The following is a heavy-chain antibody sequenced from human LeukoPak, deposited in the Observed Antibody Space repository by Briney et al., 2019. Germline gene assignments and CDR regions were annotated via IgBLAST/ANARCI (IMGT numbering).Heavy chain of an antibody. CDR3: AKVGDYGDYDYYYYGMDV. CDR1: GFTFSSYG. V-gene: IGHV3-30*18. CDR2: ISYDGSNK. D-gene: IGHD4-17*01. Sequence: GGSLRLSCAASGFTFSSYGMHWVRQAPGKGLEWVAVISYDGSNKYYADSVKGRFTISRDNSKNTLYLQMNSLRAEDTAVYYCAKVGDYGDYDYYYYGMDVWGQGTTVTVSS. J-gene: IGHJ6*02.